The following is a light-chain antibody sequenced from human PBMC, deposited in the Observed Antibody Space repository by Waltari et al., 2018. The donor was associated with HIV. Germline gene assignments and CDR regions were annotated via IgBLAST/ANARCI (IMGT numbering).Light chain of an antibody. J-gene: IGLJ3*02. Sequence: QLVLTQSPSASASLGASVKPTCTLSRGHRHYALSWHPQQPGKGPRYLMKLKSDGSHIKGDGTPDRFSGSSSGAERYLTISSLQSEDEADYYCQTWGTGIQEVFGGGTKLTVL. CDR3: QTWGTGIQEV. CDR2: LKSDGSH. V-gene: IGLV4-69*01. CDR1: RGHRHYA.